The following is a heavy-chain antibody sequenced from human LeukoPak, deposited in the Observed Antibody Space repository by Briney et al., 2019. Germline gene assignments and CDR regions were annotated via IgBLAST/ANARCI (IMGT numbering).Heavy chain of an antibody. D-gene: IGHD1-7*01. CDR1: GFTFSSYA. CDR2: ISGSGGST. V-gene: IGHV3-23*01. CDR3: AKDWDYSPDRDLDL. J-gene: IGHJ2*01. Sequence: GGSLRLSCAASGFTFSSYAMSWVRQAPGKGLEWVSAISGSGGSTYYADSVKGRFTISRDNSKNPLYLQLNSLRAEDTAVYYCAKDWDYSPDRDLDLWARGTLVTVSS.